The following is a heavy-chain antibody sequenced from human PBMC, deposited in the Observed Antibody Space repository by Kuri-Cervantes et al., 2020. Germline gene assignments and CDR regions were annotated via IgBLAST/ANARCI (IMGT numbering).Heavy chain of an antibody. V-gene: IGHV1-2*02. CDR3: ARDVGYYYASRGSRFDP. CDR1: GFTFTHNY. Sequence: ASVKVSCKASGFTFTHNYIHRVRQAPGQGLEWMGWIRPNSGGTHYAQSFQGRVSMSTDTSINTAYMELSSLRPDDTAFYFCARDVGYYYASRGSRFDPWGQGTLVTVSS. CDR2: IRPNSGGT. J-gene: IGHJ5*02. D-gene: IGHD3-22*01.